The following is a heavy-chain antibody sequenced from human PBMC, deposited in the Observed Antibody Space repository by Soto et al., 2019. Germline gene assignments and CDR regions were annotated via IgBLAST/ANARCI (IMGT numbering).Heavy chain of an antibody. CDR1: GGSISRYY. J-gene: IGHJ4*02. D-gene: IGHD2-8*02. Sequence: PSETLSLTCTLSGGSISRYYWSWIRQPAGKGLEWIGRFSLSGTTNYNPSLRSRVTMSADVSKNQFSLRLTSVTAADTALYYCARGMTPPGAPAWYYFDSWGQGTQVTVSS. CDR2: FSLSGTT. V-gene: IGHV4-4*07. CDR3: ARGMTPPGAPAWYYFDS.